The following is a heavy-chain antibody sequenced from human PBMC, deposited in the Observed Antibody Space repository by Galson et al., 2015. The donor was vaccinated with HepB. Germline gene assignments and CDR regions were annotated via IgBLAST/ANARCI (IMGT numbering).Heavy chain of an antibody. J-gene: IGHJ4*02. Sequence: SLRLSCAASGFTFSDYYMSWIRQAPGKGLEWVSYISSSSSYTNYADSVKGRFTISRDNAKNSLYLQMNSLRAEDTAVYYCARDVVGIAVAGTTAGLDYWGQGTLVTVSS. CDR1: GFTFSDYY. D-gene: IGHD6-19*01. V-gene: IGHV3-11*05. CDR2: ISSSSSYT. CDR3: ARDVVGIAVAGTTAGLDY.